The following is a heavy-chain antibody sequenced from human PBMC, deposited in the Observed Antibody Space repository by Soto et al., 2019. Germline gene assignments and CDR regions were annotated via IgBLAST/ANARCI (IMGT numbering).Heavy chain of an antibody. J-gene: IGHJ4*02. CDR3: AGIGTYGGIDY. D-gene: IGHD4-17*01. CDR2: ISSSGSTI. Sequence: GGSLRLSXAASGFTFSSYEMNWVRQAPGKGLEWVSYISSSGSTIYYADSVKGRFTISRDNAKNSLYLQMNSLRAEDTAVYYCAGIGTYGGIDYWGQGTLVTVSS. CDR1: GFTFSSYE. V-gene: IGHV3-48*03.